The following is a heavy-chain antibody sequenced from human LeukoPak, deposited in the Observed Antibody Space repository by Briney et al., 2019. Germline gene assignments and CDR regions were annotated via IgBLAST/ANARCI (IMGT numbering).Heavy chain of an antibody. CDR3: TRVIVAVPGYFDYFDF. CDR2: INEDGSNK. D-gene: IGHD6-19*01. Sequence: DPGGSLRLSCTASGFSFSNHYMRWVRQAPGKGLEWVANINEDGSNKWHLGSVKGRFTVSRDNARNSLYLQMNSLRVEDTAVYYCTRVIVAVPGYFDYFDFWGQGGLVTVSS. J-gene: IGHJ4*02. CDR1: GFSFSNHY. V-gene: IGHV3-7*01.